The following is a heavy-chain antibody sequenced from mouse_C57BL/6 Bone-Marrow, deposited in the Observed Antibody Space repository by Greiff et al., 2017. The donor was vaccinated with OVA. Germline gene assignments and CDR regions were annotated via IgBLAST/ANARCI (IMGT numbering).Heavy chain of an antibody. CDR2: IYPRSGNI. D-gene: IGHD1-1*01. CDR1: GYTFTSSG. CDR3: ANYYGSSYDYAMDY. J-gene: IGHJ4*01. V-gene: IGHV1-81*01. Sequence: VQLQQSGAELARPGASVKLSCKASGYTFTSSGISWVQQRTGQGLEWIGEIYPRSGNIYYNEKFKGKATLTADKSSSTAYMELRSLTSEDSAVYFCANYYGSSYDYAMDYWGQGTSVTVSS.